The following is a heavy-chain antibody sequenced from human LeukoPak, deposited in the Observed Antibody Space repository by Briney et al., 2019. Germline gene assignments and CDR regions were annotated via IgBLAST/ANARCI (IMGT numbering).Heavy chain of an antibody. V-gene: IGHV3-7*01. CDR1: GFTFSSYW. D-gene: IGHD3-9*01. J-gene: IGHJ6*02. Sequence: GGSLRLSCAASGFTFSSYWMSWVRQAPGKGLEWVANIKQDGSEKYYVDSVKGRFTISRDNAKNSLYLQMNSLRAEDTAVYYCARDILTGSYYYYYGMDVWGQGTTVTVSS. CDR2: IKQDGSEK. CDR3: ARDILTGSYYYYYGMDV.